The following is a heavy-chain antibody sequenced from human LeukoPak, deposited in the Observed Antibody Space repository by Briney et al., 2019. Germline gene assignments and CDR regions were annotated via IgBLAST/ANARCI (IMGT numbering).Heavy chain of an antibody. V-gene: IGHV4-34*01. D-gene: IGHD1-7*01. CDR2: INHSGST. J-gene: IGHJ4*02. CDR3: ARHWNYAGFDY. CDR1: GGSFSAYY. Sequence: SETLSLTCAVYGGSFSAYYWSWIRQPPGKGLEWIGEINHSGSTNYNPSLKSRVAISVDTSRNQFSLKLSSVTAADTAVYYCARHWNYAGFDYWGQGTLVTVSS.